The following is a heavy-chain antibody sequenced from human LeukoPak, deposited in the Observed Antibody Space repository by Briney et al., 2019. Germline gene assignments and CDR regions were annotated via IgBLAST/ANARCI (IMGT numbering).Heavy chain of an antibody. V-gene: IGHV1-18*01. CDR2: ISPYNGNT. CDR3: ATWILGATLGFDY. J-gene: IGHJ4*02. CDR1: GYTFISYD. D-gene: IGHD1-26*01. Sequence: GASVKVSCKASGYTFISYDISWVRQAPGQGLEWMGWISPYNGNTNYAQNFQGRVTMTTDTSTSTGYMELRSLRSDDTAVYYRATWILGATLGFDYWGQGTLVTVSS.